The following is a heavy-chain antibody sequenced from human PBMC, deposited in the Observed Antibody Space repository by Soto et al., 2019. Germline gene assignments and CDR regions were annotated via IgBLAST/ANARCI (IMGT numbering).Heavy chain of an antibody. D-gene: IGHD6-19*01. CDR1: GYTFISYA. CDR2: INAGNANT. J-gene: IGHJ4*02. V-gene: IGHV1-3*01. CDR3: VRTKGSGWHYFDY. Sequence: ASVKVSCKASGYTFISYAIHWVRQAPGQRLEWMGWINAGNANTRFSQKFQGRVTISRDTSASTAYMELRSLTSEDTAVYYCVRTKGSGWHYFDYWGQYTLVTVSS.